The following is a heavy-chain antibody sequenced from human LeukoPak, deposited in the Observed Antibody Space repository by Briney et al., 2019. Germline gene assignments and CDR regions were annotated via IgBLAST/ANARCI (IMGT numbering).Heavy chain of an antibody. V-gene: IGHV3-9*01. CDR1: GFTFDDYA. J-gene: IGHJ5*02. CDR2: ISWNSGSI. D-gene: IGHD6-13*01. CDR3: ARVASGYSSIEFDP. Sequence: PGRSLRLSCAASGFTFDDYAMHWVRQAPGKGLEWVSGISWNSGSIGYADSVKGRFTISRDNAKNSLYLQMNSLRAEDTAVYYCARVASGYSSIEFDPWGQGTLVTVSS.